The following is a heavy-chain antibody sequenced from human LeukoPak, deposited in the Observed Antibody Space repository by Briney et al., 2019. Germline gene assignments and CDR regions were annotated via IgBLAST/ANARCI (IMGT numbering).Heavy chain of an antibody. V-gene: IGHV1-3*01. CDR2: INAGNGNT. CDR1: GYTFTSYA. J-gene: IGHJ4*02. Sequence: GASVKVSCKASGYTFTSYAMHWVRQAPGQRLEWMGWINAGNGNTKYSQKFQGRVTITRDTSASTAYTELSSLRSEDTAVYYCARDECSSTSCQYYFYYWGQGTMVTVSS. CDR3: ARDECSSTSCQYYFYY. D-gene: IGHD2-2*01.